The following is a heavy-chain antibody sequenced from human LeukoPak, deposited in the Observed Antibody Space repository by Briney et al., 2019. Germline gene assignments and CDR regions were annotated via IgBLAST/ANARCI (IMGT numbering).Heavy chain of an antibody. CDR1: GGSISSYY. CDR3: ARSEAGAVYYDSSGYPDAFDI. Sequence: SETLSLTCTVSGGSISSYYWSWIRQPPGKGLEWIGYIYYSGSTYYNPSLKSRVTISVDTSKNQFSLRLSSVTAADTAVYYCARSEAGAVYYDSSGYPDAFDIWGQGTMVTVSS. J-gene: IGHJ3*02. V-gene: IGHV4-59*12. CDR2: IYYSGST. D-gene: IGHD3-22*01.